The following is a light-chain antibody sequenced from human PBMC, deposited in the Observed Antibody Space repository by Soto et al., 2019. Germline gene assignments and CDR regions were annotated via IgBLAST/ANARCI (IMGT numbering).Light chain of an antibody. CDR2: KVS. CDR3: MQGTHWPWT. J-gene: IGKJ1*01. V-gene: IGKV2-30*02. Sequence: DVVMTQSPLSLPVTLGQPASISCRSSQSLIHSDGDTYLNWFQQRPGQSPRRLIYKVSDRDSGGREKFTGRGSVTDFTLKISRVEAEDVRVYYCMQGTHWPWTFGQGTEVEIK. CDR1: QSLIHSDGDTY.